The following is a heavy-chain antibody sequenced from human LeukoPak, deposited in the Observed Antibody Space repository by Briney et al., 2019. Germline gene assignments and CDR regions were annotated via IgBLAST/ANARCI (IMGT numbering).Heavy chain of an antibody. CDR2: IWYDGSNK. J-gene: IGHJ4*02. CDR3: ARDMGYYDSSGYLAY. CDR1: GFTFSSYG. D-gene: IGHD3-22*01. V-gene: IGHV3-33*01. Sequence: GRSLRLSCAASGFTFSSYGMHWVRQAPGKGLEWVAVIWYDGSNKYYADSVKGRFTISRDNSKNTLYLQMNSLRAEDTAVYYCARDMGYYDSSGYLAYWGQGTLVTVSS.